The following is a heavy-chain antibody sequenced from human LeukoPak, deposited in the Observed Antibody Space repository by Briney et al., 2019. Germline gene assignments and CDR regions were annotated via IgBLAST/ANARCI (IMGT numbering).Heavy chain of an antibody. J-gene: IGHJ4*02. Sequence: GGSLRLSCAASGFTFSNAWMSWVRQAPGKGLEWVGRFKSKTDGGTTDYAAPVKGRFTISRDDSKNTLYLQMNSLKTEDTAVYYCTTGPYWGQGTLVTVSS. CDR1: GFTFSNAW. CDR3: TTGPY. CDR2: FKSKTDGGTT. V-gene: IGHV3-15*01.